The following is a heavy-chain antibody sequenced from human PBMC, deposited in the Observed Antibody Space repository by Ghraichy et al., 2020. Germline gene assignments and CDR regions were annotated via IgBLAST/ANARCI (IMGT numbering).Heavy chain of an antibody. D-gene: IGHD3-22*01. CDR2: ISSSGSTI. V-gene: IGHV3-48*03. Sequence: GGSLRLSCAASGFTFSSYEMNWVRQAPGKGLEWVSYISSSGSTIYYADSVKGRFTISRDNAKNSLYLQMNSLRAEDTAVYYCAREPHYYDSSGYYDYWGQGTLVTVSS. CDR1: GFTFSSYE. CDR3: AREPHYYDSSGYYDY. J-gene: IGHJ4*02.